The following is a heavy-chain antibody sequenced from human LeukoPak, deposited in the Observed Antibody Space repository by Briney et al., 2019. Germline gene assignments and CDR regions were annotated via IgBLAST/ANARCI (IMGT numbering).Heavy chain of an antibody. CDR3: ARVTAAGCDY. D-gene: IGHD6-13*01. CDR1: GFTFSSYN. V-gene: IGHV3-21*01. J-gene: IGHJ4*02. CDR2: ISTSSSFI. Sequence: GGSLRLSCAASGFTFSSYNMNWVRQAPGKGLEWVSSISTSSSFIYYADSVKGRFNISRGNAENSLYLQMNSLRAEDTAVYYCARVTAAGCDYWGQGTLVTVSS.